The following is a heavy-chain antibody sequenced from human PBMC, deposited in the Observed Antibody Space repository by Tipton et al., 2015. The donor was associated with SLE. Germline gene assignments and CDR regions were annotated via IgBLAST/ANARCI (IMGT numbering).Heavy chain of an antibody. CDR2: IYSSGTT. J-gene: IGHJ6*03. Sequence: LRLSCTVSGGSISPYYWSWLRQPPGKGLEWIGYIYSSGTTNYNPSLKSRVTISIDTSKNQFSLHLSSVTAADTAVYYCARSEEEGYFYYYMDVWGKGTTVTVSS. CDR3: ARSEEEGYFYYYMDV. CDR1: GGSISPYY. V-gene: IGHV4-59*08. D-gene: IGHD1-14*01.